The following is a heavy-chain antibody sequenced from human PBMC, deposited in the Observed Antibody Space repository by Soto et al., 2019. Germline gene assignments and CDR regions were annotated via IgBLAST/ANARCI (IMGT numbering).Heavy chain of an antibody. CDR3: ARGEFNPYGVFDS. CDR1: GFTFRSFG. Sequence: GSLRLSCAASGFTFRSFGMSWVRQAPGKGLEWVSTISGSGGGTYYADSVKGRFTISRDNSNNTLFMEMNSLRAEDAALYYCARGEFNPYGVFDSWGQGILVTVSS. CDR2: ISGSGGGT. J-gene: IGHJ4*02. V-gene: IGHV3-23*01. D-gene: IGHD3-10*01.